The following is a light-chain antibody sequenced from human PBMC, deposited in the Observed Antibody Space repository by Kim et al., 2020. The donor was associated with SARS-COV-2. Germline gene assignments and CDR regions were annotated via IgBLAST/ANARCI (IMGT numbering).Light chain of an antibody. J-gene: IGKJ2*01. CDR3: QQYYSTPYT. V-gene: IGKV4-1*01. CDR1: QSDLDSSNNKNY. CDR2: CAS. Sequence: RATINCKSSQSDLDSSNNKNYLAWYQQKPGQPPKLLSYCASTRESGVPDRISGSGSGTDFTLTISSLQAEDVAVYYCQQYYSTPYTFGQGTKLEI.